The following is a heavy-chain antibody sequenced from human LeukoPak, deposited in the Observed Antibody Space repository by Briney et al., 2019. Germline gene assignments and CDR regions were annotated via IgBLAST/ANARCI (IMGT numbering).Heavy chain of an antibody. CDR2: ISASGDRT. D-gene: IGHD3-10*01. J-gene: IGHJ5*02. CDR1: GFTFSSYA. V-gene: IGHV3-23*01. CDR3: AKNGEVLSWFDP. Sequence: SGGSLRLSCAVSGFTFSSYAMSWVRQAPGRGLEWVSAISASGDRTYYADSVKGRFTISRDNSKNTLYLQMNSLRAEDTAVYSCAKNGEVLSWFDPWGQGTLVTVSS.